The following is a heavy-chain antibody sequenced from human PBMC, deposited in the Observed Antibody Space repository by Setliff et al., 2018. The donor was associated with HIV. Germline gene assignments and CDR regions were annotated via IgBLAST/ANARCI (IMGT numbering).Heavy chain of an antibody. Sequence: GGSLRLSCAASGFIFSSYAMHWVRQAPGKGLEWVAVMSYDGNNKYYADSVKGRFTISRDNSKNTLFLQMNSLRPEDTAVYYCARAGFWQPDAFDIWGQGTMVTVSS. CDR1: GFIFSSYA. D-gene: IGHD3-3*01. J-gene: IGHJ3*02. CDR2: MSYDGNNK. V-gene: IGHV3-30*01. CDR3: ARAGFWQPDAFDI.